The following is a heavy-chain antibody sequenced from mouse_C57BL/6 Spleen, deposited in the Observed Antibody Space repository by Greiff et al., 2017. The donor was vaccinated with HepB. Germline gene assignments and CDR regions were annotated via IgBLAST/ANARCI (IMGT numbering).Heavy chain of an antibody. CDR2: INPGSGGT. CDR3: ARRTTVAGLDY. Sequence: QVQLQQSGAELVRPGTSVKVSCKASGYAFTNYLIEWVKQRPGQGLEWIGVINPGSGGTNYNEKFKGRATLTADKSSSTAYMQLSSLTSEDSAVYFCARRTTVAGLDYWGQGTTLTVSS. J-gene: IGHJ2*01. V-gene: IGHV1-54*01. D-gene: IGHD1-1*01. CDR1: GYAFTNYL.